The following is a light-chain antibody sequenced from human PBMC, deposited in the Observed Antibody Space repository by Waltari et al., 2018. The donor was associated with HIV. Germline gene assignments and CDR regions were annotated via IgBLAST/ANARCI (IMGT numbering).Light chain of an antibody. J-gene: IGLJ1*01. V-gene: IGLV1-51*01. CDR3: GTWDSSLSAYV. CDR2: DNK. CDR1: SSNIGNNY. Sequence: QSVLTQPPSVSAAPGQKVTISRSGSSSNIGNNYVSWYQQLPGTAPKLLIYDNKKRPPGIPDRFSGPQSGTSATLGITGLQTGDEADYYCGTWDSSLSAYVFGTGTKVTVL.